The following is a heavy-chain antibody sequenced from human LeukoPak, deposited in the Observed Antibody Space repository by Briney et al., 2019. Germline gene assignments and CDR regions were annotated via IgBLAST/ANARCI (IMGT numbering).Heavy chain of an antibody. CDR1: GGSFSGYY. D-gene: IGHD3-3*01. CDR2: IYTSGST. CDR3: ARESTIFGVVIINY. J-gene: IGHJ4*02. Sequence: SETLSLTCAVYGGSFSGYYWSWIRQPPGKGLEWIGRIYTSGSTNYNPSLKSRVTMSVDTSKNQFSLKLSSVTAADTAVYYCARESTIFGVVIINYWGQGTLVTVSS. V-gene: IGHV4-59*10.